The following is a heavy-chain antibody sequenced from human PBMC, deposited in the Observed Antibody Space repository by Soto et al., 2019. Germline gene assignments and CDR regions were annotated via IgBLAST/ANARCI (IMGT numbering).Heavy chain of an antibody. J-gene: IGHJ6*02. V-gene: IGHV1-3*01. D-gene: IGHD3-9*01. CDR1: GYTLSNYA. Sequence: ASVKVSCKASGYTLSNYAMHWVRQAPGQRLEWMGWINAGNGDIKYSQKFQGRVSITRDTSASTAYMELSSLRSEDTAVYYCAREYDILTGFHYGMDVWGQGTTVTVSS. CDR3: AREYDILTGFHYGMDV. CDR2: INAGNGDI.